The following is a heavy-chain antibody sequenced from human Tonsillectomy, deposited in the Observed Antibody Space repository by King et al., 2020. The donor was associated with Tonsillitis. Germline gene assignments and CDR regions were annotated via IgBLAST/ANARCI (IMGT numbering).Heavy chain of an antibody. Sequence: QLVQSGGGVVQPGGSLRLSCAASGFTFEDYAMHWVRQAPGQGLEWVSLISGDDGGTYYADSVKGRFTISRDNSKNSLYLQMNSLRTEDTALYYCAKALYYGSEPYFYPYYYSMDVWGKGTTVTVSS. CDR2: ISGDDGGT. D-gene: IGHD3-10*01. J-gene: IGHJ6*03. CDR1: GFTFEDYA. CDR3: AKALYYGSEPYFYPYYYSMDV. V-gene: IGHV3-43*02.